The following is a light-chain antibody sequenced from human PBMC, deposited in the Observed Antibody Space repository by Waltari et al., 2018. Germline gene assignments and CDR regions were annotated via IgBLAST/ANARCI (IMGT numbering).Light chain of an antibody. CDR3: QSDLRLPAT. CDR1: QSISKY. Sequence: IVFTQSPGILSLSPGEGAPLSCRASQSISKYLIWYQQRLGQAPRRLIYDTYIRAPGIPDRFSGSGSGTDFSLIISRLEPEDFAVYYCQSDLRLPATFGQGTKVEIK. J-gene: IGKJ1*01. CDR2: DTY. V-gene: IGKV3-20*01.